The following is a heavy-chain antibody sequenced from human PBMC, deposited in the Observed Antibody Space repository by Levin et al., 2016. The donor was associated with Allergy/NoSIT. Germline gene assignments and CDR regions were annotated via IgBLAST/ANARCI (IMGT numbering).Heavy chain of an antibody. D-gene: IGHD5-24*01. CDR3: ARLGQRATISWVWDY. Sequence: SETLSLTCTVSGGSISSSSYYWGWIRQPPGKGLEWIGSIYYSGSTYYNPSLKSRVTISVDTSKNQFSLKLSSVTAADTAVYYCARLGQRATISWVWDYWGQGTLVTVSS. V-gene: IGHV4-39*01. CDR1: GGSISSSSYY. CDR2: IYYSGST. J-gene: IGHJ4*02.